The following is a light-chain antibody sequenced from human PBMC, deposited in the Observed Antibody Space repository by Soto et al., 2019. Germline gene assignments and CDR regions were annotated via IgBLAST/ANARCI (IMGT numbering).Light chain of an antibody. CDR3: QQYGDSPVT. CDR2: DAS. J-gene: IGKJ1*01. CDR1: QSVSSY. Sequence: EIVMTQSPGTLSLSPGERATLSCRASQSVSSYLAWYQQKPGQAPWLLISDASDRATGIPDRFSGSGSGTDFTLTISRLVPEDFAVYYCQQYGDSPVTFGQGTKVDIK. V-gene: IGKV3-20*01.